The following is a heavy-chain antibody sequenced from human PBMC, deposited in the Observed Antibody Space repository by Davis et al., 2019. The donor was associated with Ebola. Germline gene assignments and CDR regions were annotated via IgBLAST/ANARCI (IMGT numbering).Heavy chain of an antibody. CDR2: IYTGDSDT. Sequence: GESLKISCQGSGYSFTTYWIGWVRQMPGKGLEWMGVIYTGDSDTRYSPSFRGQVTISADKSSKTAFLQWSSLKASDTAMYYCASLRRTITGMDDAFDIWGQGTMVTVSS. CDR1: GYSFTTYW. D-gene: IGHD1-20*01. J-gene: IGHJ3*02. V-gene: IGHV5-51*01. CDR3: ASLRRTITGMDDAFDI.